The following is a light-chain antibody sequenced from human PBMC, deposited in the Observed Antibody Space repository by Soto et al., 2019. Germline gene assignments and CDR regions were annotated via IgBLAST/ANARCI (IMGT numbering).Light chain of an antibody. Sequence: DIQMTQSPSSLSASVGDRVTITCKASREISNYLIGYQQKLGKAPKLLIYVASNLETGVPSRFSGSGSGTDFTFTISSLQPEDIATYYCQQYSHLITFGQGTRLEIK. V-gene: IGKV1-33*01. J-gene: IGKJ5*01. CDR1: REISNY. CDR2: VAS. CDR3: QQYSHLIT.